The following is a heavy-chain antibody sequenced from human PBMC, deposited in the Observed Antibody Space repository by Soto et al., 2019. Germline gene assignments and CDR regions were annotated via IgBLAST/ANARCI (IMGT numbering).Heavy chain of an antibody. CDR1: GDSVSSNSAA. CDR3: ARELALAARPDHYYSCGMDV. J-gene: IGHJ6*02. V-gene: IGHV6-1*01. Sequence: PSQTLSLTCAISGDSVSSNSAAWNWIRQSPSRGLEWLGRTYYRSKWYNDYAVSVKSRITINPDTSKNQFSLQLNSVTPEDTAVYYCARELALAARPDHYYSCGMDVWGQGTTVTVS. CDR2: TYYRSKWYN. D-gene: IGHD6-6*01.